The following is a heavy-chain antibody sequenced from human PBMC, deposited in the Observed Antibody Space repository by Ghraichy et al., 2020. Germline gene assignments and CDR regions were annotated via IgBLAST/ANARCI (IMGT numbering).Heavy chain of an antibody. CDR2: IYYSGST. V-gene: IGHV4-59*01. Sequence: ESLNISCTVSGGSISSYYWSWIRQPPGKGLEWIGYIYYSGSTNYNPSLKSRVTISVDTSKNQFSLKLSSVTAADTAVYYCARASRDGYNYYYYGMDVWGQGTTVTVSS. CDR1: GGSISSYY. J-gene: IGHJ6*02. CDR3: ARASRDGYNYYYYGMDV. D-gene: IGHD5-24*01.